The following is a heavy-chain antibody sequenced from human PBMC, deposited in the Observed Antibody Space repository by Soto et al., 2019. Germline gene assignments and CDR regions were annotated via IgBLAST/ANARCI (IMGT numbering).Heavy chain of an antibody. CDR3: ATYSGGGTVTNRGYDAFEI. CDR1: GGSISSGGYY. Sequence: PSETLSLTCTVSGGSISSGGYYWSWIRQHPGKGLEWIGYIYYSGSTYYNPSLKSRVTISVDTSKNQFSLKLSSVTAADTAVYYCATYSGGGTVTNRGYDAFEIWGQGTMVTVSS. CDR2: IYYSGST. J-gene: IGHJ3*02. D-gene: IGHD4-17*01. V-gene: IGHV4-31*03.